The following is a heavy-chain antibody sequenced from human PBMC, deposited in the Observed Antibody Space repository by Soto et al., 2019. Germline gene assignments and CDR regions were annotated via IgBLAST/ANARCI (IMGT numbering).Heavy chain of an antibody. CDR1: GGSLTSSLFY. V-gene: IGHV4-39*07. J-gene: IGHJ4*02. CDR2: GSYSGST. CDR3: ARVVAPCGGHCFSLVSFDY. Sequence: PSETLSLTCTVTGGSLTSSLFYWGWIRRSPGKGLEWIGSGSYSGSTYYNPSLKSRVTISVDTSSNLFSLKLSSVTAADTAIYYCARVVAPCGGHCFSLVSFDYWGQGALVTVS. D-gene: IGHD2-21*02.